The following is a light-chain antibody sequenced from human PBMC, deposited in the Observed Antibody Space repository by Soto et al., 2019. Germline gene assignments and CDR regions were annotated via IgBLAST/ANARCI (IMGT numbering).Light chain of an antibody. CDR3: AAWDDSLNGVV. J-gene: IGLJ2*01. Sequence: QSVLTQPPSASGTPGQRVTISCSGSSSNIGDNTVNWHQQLPGTAPKLLIHSNNERPSGVPDRFSGSKSGTSASLAISGLQSEDEADYYCAAWDDSLNGVVFGGGTKVTVL. CDR2: SNN. CDR1: SSNIGDNT. V-gene: IGLV1-44*01.